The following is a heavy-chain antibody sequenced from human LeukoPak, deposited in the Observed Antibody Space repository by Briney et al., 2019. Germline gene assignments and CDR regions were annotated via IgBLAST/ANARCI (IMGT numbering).Heavy chain of an antibody. CDR3: ARGSGWTDY. D-gene: IGHD6-19*01. J-gene: IGHJ4*02. Sequence: GRSLRLSCAASGFTFSSYWMSWVRQAPGKGLEWVATIKQDGSEKYYVDSVTGRFTISRDKAKNSLYLQMNSLRAEHTAVYYCARGSGWTDYWGEGALVTVSS. CDR2: IKQDGSEK. CDR1: GFTFSSYW. V-gene: IGHV3-7*04.